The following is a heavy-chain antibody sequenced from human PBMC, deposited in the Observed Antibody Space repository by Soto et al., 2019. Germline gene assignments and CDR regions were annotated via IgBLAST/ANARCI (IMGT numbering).Heavy chain of an antibody. CDR3: GSLGGTSRLWYFDL. D-gene: IGHD1-26*01. CDR1: GFTFSKYW. V-gene: IGHV3-74*01. CDR2: INGDGSST. J-gene: IGHJ2*01. Sequence: EVQLVESGGGLVQPGGSLRLSCAASGFTFSKYWMYWVRQAPGKGLVWVSRINGDGSSTTYAASVKGRFTISRDNANNSLHLQMNILRAEATALYCCGSLGGTSRLWYFDLWGRCTLVTVSS.